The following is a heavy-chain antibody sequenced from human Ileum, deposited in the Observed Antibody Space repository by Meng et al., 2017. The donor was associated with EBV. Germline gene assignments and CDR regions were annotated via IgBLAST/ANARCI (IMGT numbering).Heavy chain of an antibody. CDR2: IYYSGST. CDR3: ARGGWSLDY. CDR1: GGSISSYY. J-gene: IGHJ4*02. D-gene: IGHD2-15*01. Sequence: QVQLQEAGPGLVKPPEPLSRTCTVFGGSISSYYWSWIRQPPGKGLEWIGYIYYSGSTNYNPSLKSRVTISVDTSKNQFSLNLSSVTAADTAVYYCARGGWSLDYWGQGTLVTVSS. V-gene: IGHV4-59*08.